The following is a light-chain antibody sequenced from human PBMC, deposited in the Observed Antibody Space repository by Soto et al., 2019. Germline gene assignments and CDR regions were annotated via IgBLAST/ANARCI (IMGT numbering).Light chain of an antibody. J-gene: IGKJ2*01. CDR3: QQYDNLPYT. Sequence: IQMIQSPSSLSASVGDIVTITCQAKQDMCNYLNWYQQKPGKAPKLLIYDASNLETGVPARFSGSGSGTDFTVTIRSLQPEDITTYYCQQYDNLPYTFGQGTQLEIK. V-gene: IGKV1-33*01. CDR2: DAS. CDR1: QDMCNY.